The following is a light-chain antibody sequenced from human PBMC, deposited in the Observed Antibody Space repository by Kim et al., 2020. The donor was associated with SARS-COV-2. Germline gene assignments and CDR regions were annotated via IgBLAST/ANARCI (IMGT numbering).Light chain of an antibody. CDR1: KLGEKN. Sequence: SYELTQPPSVSVSPGQTASITCSGDKLGEKNVCWYQQRPDQSPVLVIYEDIKRPSGIPERFFGSNSGNTATLTIGGTQAMDEADYYCQAWDSSTAVFGGGTQLTVL. V-gene: IGLV3-1*01. CDR3: QAWDSSTAV. J-gene: IGLJ3*02. CDR2: EDI.